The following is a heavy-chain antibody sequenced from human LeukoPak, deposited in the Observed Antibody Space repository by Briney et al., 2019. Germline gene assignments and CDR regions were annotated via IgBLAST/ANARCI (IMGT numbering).Heavy chain of an antibody. V-gene: IGHV1-3*03. CDR3: ARSSRELGGYAPWELMPPFDY. Sequence: ASVKVSCKASGYTFTSYAMHWVRQAPGQRLEWMGWINAGNGNTKYSQEFQGRVTITRDTSASTAYMELSSLRAEDTAVYYCARSSRELGGYAPWELMPPFDYWGQGTLVTVSS. CDR1: GYTFTSYA. CDR2: INAGNGNT. J-gene: IGHJ4*02. D-gene: IGHD1-7*01.